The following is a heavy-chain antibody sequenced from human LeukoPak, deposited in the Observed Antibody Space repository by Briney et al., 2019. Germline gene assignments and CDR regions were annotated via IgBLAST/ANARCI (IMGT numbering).Heavy chain of an antibody. CDR2: INHSGST. V-gene: IGHV4-34*01. J-gene: IGHJ4*02. Sequence: SETLSLTCAVYGGSFSGYYWSWIRQPPGKGLEWIGEINHSGSTNYNPSLKSRVTISVDTSKNQFSLKLSSVTAADTAVYYCARAHHRRVYDYVWGSYPYWGQGTLVTVSS. CDR3: ARAHHRRVYDYVWGSYPY. CDR1: GGSFSGYY. D-gene: IGHD3-16*02.